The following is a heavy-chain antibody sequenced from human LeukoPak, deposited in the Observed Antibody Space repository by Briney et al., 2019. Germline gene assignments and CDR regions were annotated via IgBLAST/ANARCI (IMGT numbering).Heavy chain of an antibody. D-gene: IGHD6-19*01. Sequence: SETLSLTCTVSGGSVTNYYWSWIRQPPGRGLEWIGYIYHSGSTNYNPSLKSRVTISLDTSKNQFSLKLSSVTAAGTAVYYCAGPINRGWYGGFGNWGQGTLVTVSS. CDR2: IYHSGST. CDR3: AGPINRGWYGGFGN. J-gene: IGHJ4*02. V-gene: IGHV4-4*09. CDR1: GGSVTNYY.